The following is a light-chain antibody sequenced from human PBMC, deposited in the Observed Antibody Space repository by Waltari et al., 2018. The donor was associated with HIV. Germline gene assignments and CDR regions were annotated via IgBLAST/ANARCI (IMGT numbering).Light chain of an antibody. CDR3: SSFTSRTTWV. V-gene: IGLV2-14*01. CDR1: SSAVGSYTY. CDR2: EVS. Sequence: QSALTPPASVSGSPGQWITISCPGSSSAVGSYTYVSWYQQHQGKAPNLIIYEVSNRPLGVSNRFSGSKSGNTASLTISGLQAEDEADYYCSSFTSRTTWVFGGGTKLTVL. J-gene: IGLJ3*02.